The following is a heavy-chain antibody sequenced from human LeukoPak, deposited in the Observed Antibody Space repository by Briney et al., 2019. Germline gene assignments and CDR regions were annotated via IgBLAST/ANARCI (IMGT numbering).Heavy chain of an antibody. CDR2: INPNSGGT. CDR1: GFTFTNYN. J-gene: IGHJ4*02. V-gene: IGHV1-2*02. CDR3: ARDRWSSGSDY. D-gene: IGHD6-19*01. Sequence: GASVKVSCKASGFTFTNYNLHWVRQAPGQRLEWMGWINPNSGGTNYAQKFQGRVTMTRDTSISTAYMELSRLRSDDTAVYYCARDRWSSGSDYWGQGTLVTVSS.